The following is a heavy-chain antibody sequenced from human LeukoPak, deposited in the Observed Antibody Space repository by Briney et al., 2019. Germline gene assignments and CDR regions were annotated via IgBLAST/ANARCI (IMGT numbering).Heavy chain of an antibody. CDR1: GGSFSGYY. D-gene: IGHD4/OR15-4a*01. CDR3: ARTRDNYYDASPNAFDV. CDR2: INHSGST. J-gene: IGHJ3*01. Sequence: SETLSLTCAVYGGSFSGYYWSWIRQPPGKGLGWIGEINHSGSTNYSPSLKSRVTISVDTSKNQFSLKLSSVTAADTAMYYCARTRDNYYDASPNAFDVWGQGTMVTVSS. V-gene: IGHV4-34*01.